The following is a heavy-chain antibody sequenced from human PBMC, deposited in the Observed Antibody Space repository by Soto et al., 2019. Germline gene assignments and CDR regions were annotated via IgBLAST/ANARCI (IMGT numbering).Heavy chain of an antibody. CDR2: ISHIGSV. Sequence: QVLLQASGPGLVQPSGTLSLSCVVSGVSISSNYYWGWVRQPPGKGLEWLGDISHIGSVNYNPSLKCRAPISIDKSQNQSSLKVNSVTAADTAVYYCARSFGWYAIDYWGQGTLVSVSS. CDR1: GVSISSNYY. D-gene: IGHD6-19*01. CDR3: ARSFGWYAIDY. J-gene: IGHJ4*02. V-gene: IGHV4-4*02.